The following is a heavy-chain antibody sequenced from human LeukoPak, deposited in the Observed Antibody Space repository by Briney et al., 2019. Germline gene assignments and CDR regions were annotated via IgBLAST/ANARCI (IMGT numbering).Heavy chain of an antibody. V-gene: IGHV4-59*01. D-gene: IGHD2-2*01. CDR3: ARGIIVVVPAAMYNWFDP. J-gene: IGHJ5*02. CDR1: GGSISSYY. CDR2: IYYSGST. Sequence: SETLSLTCTVSGGSISSYYWSWIRQPPGKGLEWIGYIYYSGSTNYNPSLKSRVTISVDTSMNQFSLKLSSVTAADTAVYYCARGIIVVVPAAMYNWFDPWGQGTLVTVSS.